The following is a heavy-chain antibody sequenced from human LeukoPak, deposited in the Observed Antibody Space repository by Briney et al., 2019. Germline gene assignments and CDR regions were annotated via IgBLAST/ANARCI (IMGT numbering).Heavy chain of an antibody. CDR3: AKDEGPAAPADY. J-gene: IGHJ4*02. CDR2: INWNGDRI. CDR1: GFTFEDYG. Sequence: PGGSLRLSCAASGFTFEDYGMSWVRQAPGKGVEWVSGINWNGDRIRYADSVKGRFTISRDNAKNSVYLQMNCLRAEATVLYYCAKDEGPAAPADYWGQGTLVTVSS. V-gene: IGHV3-20*04. D-gene: IGHD2-2*01.